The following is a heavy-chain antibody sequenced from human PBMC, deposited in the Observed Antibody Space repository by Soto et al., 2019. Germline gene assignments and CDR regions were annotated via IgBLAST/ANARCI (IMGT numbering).Heavy chain of an antibody. J-gene: IGHJ5*02. Sequence: QLQLQESGPGLVKPSETLSLTCTVSGGSISSSSYYWGWIRQPPGKGLEWIGSIYYSGSTYYNPSLKSRVTISVDTSKNQFSLKLSSVTAADTAVYYCVGKYCSSTSCLNWFDPWGQGTLVTVSS. D-gene: IGHD2-2*01. CDR1: GGSISSSSYY. CDR3: VGKYCSSTSCLNWFDP. CDR2: IYYSGST. V-gene: IGHV4-39*01.